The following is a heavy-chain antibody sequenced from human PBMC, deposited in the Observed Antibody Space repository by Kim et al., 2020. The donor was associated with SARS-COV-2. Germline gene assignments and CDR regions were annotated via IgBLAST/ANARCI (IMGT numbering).Heavy chain of an antibody. Sequence: SETLSLTCAVYGGSFSGYYWSWIRQPPGKGLEWIGEINHSGSTNYNPSLKSRVTLPVDTSKNQFSLKLSTVTAADTAVYYCAREVRITIFGVVNYYYYYYMDVWGEGTTVTVSS. CDR2: INHSGST. CDR1: GGSFSGYY. J-gene: IGHJ6*03. V-gene: IGHV4-34*01. D-gene: IGHD3-3*01. CDR3: AREVRITIFGVVNYYYYYYMDV.